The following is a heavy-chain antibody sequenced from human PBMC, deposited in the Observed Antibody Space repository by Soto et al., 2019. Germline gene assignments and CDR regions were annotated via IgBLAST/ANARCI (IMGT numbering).Heavy chain of an antibody. CDR1: GGSISSYY. CDR3: AREIIEGYDNWFDP. Sequence: SETLSLTCTVSGGSISSYYWSWIRQPPGKGLEWIGYIYYSGSTNYNPSLKSRVTISVDTSKNQFSLKLSSVTAADTAVYYCAREIIEGYDNWFDPWGQGTLVTVSS. D-gene: IGHD2-15*01. V-gene: IGHV4-59*01. CDR2: IYYSGST. J-gene: IGHJ5*02.